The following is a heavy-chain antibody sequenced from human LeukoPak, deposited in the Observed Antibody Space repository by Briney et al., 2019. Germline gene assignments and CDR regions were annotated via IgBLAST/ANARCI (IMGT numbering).Heavy chain of an antibody. D-gene: IGHD1-1*01. CDR2: RYYSAST. CDR1: VGSISVTSDY. CDR3: ARHFGNGDYVDY. V-gene: IGHV4-39*01. Sequence: SETPSLTCTVPVGSISVTSDYWGWIRQPPGKWLECIGNRYYSASTYYNTSLKSRVNMSVDTSKNQFSLKLSSVTAADTAVYYCARHFGNGDYVDYWGQGTLVTVSS. J-gene: IGHJ4*02.